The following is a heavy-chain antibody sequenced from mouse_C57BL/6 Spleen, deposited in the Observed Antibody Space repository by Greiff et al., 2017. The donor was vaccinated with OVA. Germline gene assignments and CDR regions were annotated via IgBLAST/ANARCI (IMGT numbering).Heavy chain of an antibody. Sequence: EVKLQESGPGMVKPSQSLSLTCTVTGYSITSGYYWHWIRHFPGNKLEWMGYISYSGSTNYNPSLKSRISITHDTSKNHFFLKLNSVTTEDTATYYCASGGYDYPYYYAMDYWGQGTSVTVSS. CDR2: ISYSGST. CDR3: ASGGYDYPYYYAMDY. D-gene: IGHD2-4*01. J-gene: IGHJ4*01. CDR1: GYSITSGYY. V-gene: IGHV3-1*01.